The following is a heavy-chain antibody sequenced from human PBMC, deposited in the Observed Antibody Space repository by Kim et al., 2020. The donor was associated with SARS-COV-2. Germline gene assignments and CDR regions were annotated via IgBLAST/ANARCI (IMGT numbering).Heavy chain of an antibody. J-gene: IGHJ6*02. Sequence: GGSLRLSCAASGFTFSSYGMHWVRQAPGKGLEWVVVIWYDGSNKYYVDSVKGRFTISRDNSKNTLYLQMNSLRAEDTAVYYCARDTRDYYGMDVWGQGTTVTVSS. CDR2: IWYDGSNK. CDR3: ARDTRDYYGMDV. CDR1: GFTFSSYG. V-gene: IGHV3-33*01.